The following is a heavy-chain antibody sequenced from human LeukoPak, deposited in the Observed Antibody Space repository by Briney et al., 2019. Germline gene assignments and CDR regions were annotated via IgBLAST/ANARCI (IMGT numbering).Heavy chain of an antibody. Sequence: GGSLRLSCAASGFNFGSYSMTWVRQAPGKGLEWVSVISADSATTFYADSVKGRFTISRDNAKNTVFLQMSSLRAEDTAVYYCAKEIRFGEFYFDYWGQGTLVTVSS. CDR3: AKEIRFGEFYFDY. J-gene: IGHJ4*02. CDR1: GFNFGSYS. V-gene: IGHV3-23*01. D-gene: IGHD3-10*01. CDR2: ISADSATT.